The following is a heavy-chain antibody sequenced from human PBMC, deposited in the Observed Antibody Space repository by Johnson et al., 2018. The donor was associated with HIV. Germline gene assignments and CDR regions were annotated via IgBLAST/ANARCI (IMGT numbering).Heavy chain of an antibody. CDR1: GFTFRSSA. CDR3: ARATDQRLDAFDI. J-gene: IGHJ3*02. V-gene: IGHV3-23*04. CDR2: ISGSGGSP. Sequence: VQLVESGGGLVQPGGSLRLSCAASGFTFRSSAMSCVRQAPGKGLEWASAISGSGGSPYYADSVKVRFTISRDNSKNTLYLQMNSLRAEDTAVYYCARATDQRLDAFDIWGQGTMVTVSS. D-gene: IGHD6-25*01.